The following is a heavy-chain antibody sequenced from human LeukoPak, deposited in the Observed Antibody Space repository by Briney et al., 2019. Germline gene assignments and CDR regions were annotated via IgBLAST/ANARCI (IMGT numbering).Heavy chain of an antibody. D-gene: IGHD5-18*01. Sequence: SETLSLTCTVSGGSISSYYWSWIRQPPGKGLEWIGYIYYSGSTNYNPSLKSRVTISVDTSKNQFSLKLSSVTAADTAVYYCARFRPTWIQLWSTQGFDYWGQGTLVTVSS. CDR1: GGSISSYY. J-gene: IGHJ4*02. CDR3: ARFRPTWIQLWSTQGFDY. V-gene: IGHV4-59*12. CDR2: IYYSGST.